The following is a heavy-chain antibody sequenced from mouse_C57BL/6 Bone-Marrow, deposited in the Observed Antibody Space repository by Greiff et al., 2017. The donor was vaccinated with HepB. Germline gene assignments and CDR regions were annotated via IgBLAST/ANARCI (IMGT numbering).Heavy chain of an antibody. J-gene: IGHJ3*01. CDR2: IWSGGST. V-gene: IGHV2-2*01. CDR3: ARKGDGYYAWFAY. Sequence: VQLVQSGPGLVQPSQSLSITCTVSGFSLTSYGVHWVRQSPGKGLEWLGVIWSGGSTDYNVAFISRLSISKDNSKSQVFFKMNSLQADDTAIYYCARKGDGYYAWFAYWGQGTLVTVSA. CDR1: GFSLTSYG. D-gene: IGHD2-3*01.